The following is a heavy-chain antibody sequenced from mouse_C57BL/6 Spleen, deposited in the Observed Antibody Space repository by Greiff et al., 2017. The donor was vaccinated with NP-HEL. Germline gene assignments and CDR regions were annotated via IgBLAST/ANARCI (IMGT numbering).Heavy chain of an antibody. Sequence: QVQLKESGAELARPGASVKLSCKASGYTFTSYGISWVKQRTGQGLEWIGEIYPRSGNTYYNEKVKGKATLTADKSSSTAYMELRSLTSEDSAVYFCALDYYGSSYFDYWGQGTTLTVSS. J-gene: IGHJ2*01. CDR3: ALDYYGSSYFDY. D-gene: IGHD1-1*01. CDR1: GYTFTSYG. CDR2: IYPRSGNT. V-gene: IGHV1-81*01.